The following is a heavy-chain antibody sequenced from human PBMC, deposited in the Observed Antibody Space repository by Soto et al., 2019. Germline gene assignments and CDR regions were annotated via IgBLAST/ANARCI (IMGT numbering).Heavy chain of an antibody. CDR1: GFSVSDSY. CDR2: VYAGGET. Sequence: DVQLVESGGGLIQPGESLRLSCAASGFSVSDSYRSRVRQAPGKGLEWVSIVYAGGETYYADSLKGRFTISRDSSNNILYLQMNNLIAEDTAVYYCARDSIRYGPGVNDYWGQGNLVTVSS. V-gene: IGHV3-53*01. CDR3: ARDSIRYGPGVNDY. J-gene: IGHJ4*02. D-gene: IGHD4-17*01.